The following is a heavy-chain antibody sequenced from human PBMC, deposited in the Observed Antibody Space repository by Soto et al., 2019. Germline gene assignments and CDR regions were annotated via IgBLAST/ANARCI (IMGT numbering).Heavy chain of an antibody. CDR3: ARHGASIAARPEMNWFDP. J-gene: IGHJ5*02. V-gene: IGHV4-30-4*01. Sequence: SETLSLTCGVYGGSFSGYYWSWIRQPPGKGLEWIGYIYYSGSTYYNPSLKSRVTISVDTSKNQFSLKLSSVTAADTAVYYCARHGASIAARPEMNWFDPWGQGTLVTVSS. CDR1: GGSFSGYY. CDR2: IYYSGST. D-gene: IGHD6-6*01.